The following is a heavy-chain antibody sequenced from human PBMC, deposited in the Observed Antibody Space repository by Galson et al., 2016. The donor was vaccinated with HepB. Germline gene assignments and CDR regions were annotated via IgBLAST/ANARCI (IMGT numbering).Heavy chain of an antibody. CDR3: AKVRGDYYYDTSGLDAFDI. V-gene: IGHV3-30*18. J-gene: IGHJ3*02. CDR1: GFTFGTHA. D-gene: IGHD3-22*01. Sequence: SLRLSCAASGFTFGTHAMQWVRQAPGKGLEWVAVISYDGNNNYYVDSVKGRFTISRDNSQNTLFLQMNSLRTEDTAIYYCAKVRGDYYYDTSGLDAFDIWGQGTMVTVSS. CDR2: ISYDGNNN.